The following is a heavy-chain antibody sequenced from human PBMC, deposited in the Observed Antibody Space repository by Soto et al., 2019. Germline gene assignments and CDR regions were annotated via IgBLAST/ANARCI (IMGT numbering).Heavy chain of an antibody. CDR1: GFTFSSYA. CDR2: ISYDGSNK. D-gene: IGHD3-10*01. J-gene: IGHJ4*02. V-gene: IGHV3-30-3*01. Sequence: QVQLVESGGGVVQPGRSLRLSCAASGFTFSSYAMHWVRQAPGKGLEWVAVISYDGSNKYYADSVKGRFTISRDNSKNTLYLQMNSLRAEDTAVYYCARIPYGSGSERGYWGQGTLVTVSS. CDR3: ARIPYGSGSERGY.